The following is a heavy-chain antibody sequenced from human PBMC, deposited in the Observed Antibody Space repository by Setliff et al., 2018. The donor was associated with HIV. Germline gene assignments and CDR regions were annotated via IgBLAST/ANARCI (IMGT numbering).Heavy chain of an antibody. D-gene: IGHD2-15*01. CDR3: TRTAESHCSGGGCYPAYRVYFWFDP. J-gene: IGHJ5*02. V-gene: IGHV1-2*02. CDR2: INPTSGAT. CDR1: GYTFSDYY. Sequence: VASVKVSCKASGYTFSDYYLHWVRQAPGQGLEWMGWINPTSGATNYEHKFQGRVTMTRDTSTNTIYMELSRLTAADTAVYYCTRTAESHCSGGGCYPAYRVYFWFDPWGQGTLVTVSS.